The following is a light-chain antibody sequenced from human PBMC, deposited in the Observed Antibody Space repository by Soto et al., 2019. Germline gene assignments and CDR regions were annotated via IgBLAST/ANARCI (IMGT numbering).Light chain of an antibody. CDR3: QQYDNLPRYT. CDR1: QDISNY. V-gene: IGKV1-33*01. J-gene: IGKJ2*01. CDR2: DAS. Sequence: DIQMTQSPSSLSASVGDRVTITCQASQDISNYLNWYQQKPGKAPKLLSYDASNLETGVPSRFXGSGSGTDFTFTISSLQPEDIATYYCQQYDNLPRYTFGQGTKLEIK.